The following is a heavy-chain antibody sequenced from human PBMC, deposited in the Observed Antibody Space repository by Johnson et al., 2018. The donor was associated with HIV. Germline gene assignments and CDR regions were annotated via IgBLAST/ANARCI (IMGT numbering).Heavy chain of an antibody. D-gene: IGHD3-22*01. CDR2: ISYDGTKK. CDR3: VRRFYDSSAFDI. Sequence: VQLVESGGGVVQPGRSLRLSCAASGFPFRSYTVHWVRQAPGKGLEWVAVISYDGTKKYFTDSVRGRFTISRDNSKNTLFLQMNSLRAEDTAVYYCVRRFYDSSAFDIWGQGTLVTVSS. CDR1: GFPFRSYT. V-gene: IGHV3-30-3*01. J-gene: IGHJ3*02.